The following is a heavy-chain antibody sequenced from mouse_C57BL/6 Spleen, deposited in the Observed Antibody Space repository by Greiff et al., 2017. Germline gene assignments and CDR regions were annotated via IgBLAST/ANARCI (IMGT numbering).Heavy chain of an antibody. CDR1: GYTFTSYW. CDR3: ARSKGSYYDYDDGAFDY. D-gene: IGHD2-4*01. J-gene: IGHJ2*01. V-gene: IGHV1-72*01. CDR2: IDPNSGGT. Sequence: QVQLQQPGAELVKPGASVKLSCKASGYTFTSYWMHWVKQRPGRGLEWIGRIDPNSGGTKYKEKFKSKATLTVDKPSSTAYMQLSSLTSEDSAVYYCARSKGSYYDYDDGAFDYWGQGTTLTVSS.